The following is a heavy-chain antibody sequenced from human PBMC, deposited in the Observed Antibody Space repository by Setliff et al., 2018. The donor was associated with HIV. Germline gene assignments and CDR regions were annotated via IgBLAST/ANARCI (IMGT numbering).Heavy chain of an antibody. D-gene: IGHD1-26*01. J-gene: IGHJ1*01. CDR3: ASPYSGSYSGFQY. CDR2: ITDSGGS. Sequence: KTSETLSLTCAVYGGSFSGYYWTWIRQSPGKGLEWIGEITDSGGSKYNPSLESRVTISVDTSKNQFPLNLTSVTVADTGIYYCASPYSGSYSGFQYWGQGTLVTVS. V-gene: IGHV4-34*01. CDR1: GGSFSGYY.